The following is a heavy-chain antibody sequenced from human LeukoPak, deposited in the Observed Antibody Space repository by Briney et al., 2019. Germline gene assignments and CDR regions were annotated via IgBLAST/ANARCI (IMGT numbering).Heavy chain of an antibody. J-gene: IGHJ4*02. CDR2: ISWNSGSR. V-gene: IGHV3-9*01. Sequence: GGSLRLSCAASGFTFDDYAMHWVRQAPGKGLEWVSGISWNSGSRGYADSVKGRFTISRDNAKNSLYLQMNSLRAEDTAVYYCATHVVAVGFDYWGQGTLVTVSS. D-gene: IGHD3-22*01. CDR3: ATHVVAVGFDY. CDR1: GFTFDDYA.